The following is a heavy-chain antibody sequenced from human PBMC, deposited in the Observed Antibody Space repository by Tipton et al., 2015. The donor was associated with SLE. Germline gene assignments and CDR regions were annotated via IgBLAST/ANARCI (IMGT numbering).Heavy chain of an antibody. D-gene: IGHD3-10*01. Sequence: QSGPEVKKPGASVKVSCKASGYTFTSYYMHWVRQAPGQGLEWMGRIIPIFGTANYAQKFQGRVTITADESTSTAYMELSSLRSEDTAVYYCARGEDYGSGRIGNWFDPWGQGTLVTVSS. CDR2: IIPIFGTA. J-gene: IGHJ5*02. V-gene: IGHV1-69*13. CDR1: GYTFTSYY. CDR3: ARGEDYGSGRIGNWFDP.